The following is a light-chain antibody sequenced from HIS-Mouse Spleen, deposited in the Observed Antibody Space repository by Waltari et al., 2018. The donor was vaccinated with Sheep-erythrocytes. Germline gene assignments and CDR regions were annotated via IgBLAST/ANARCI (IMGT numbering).Light chain of an antibody. CDR2: DVS. CDR1: TSAVGGYNY. V-gene: IGLV2-11*01. J-gene: IGLJ2*01. Sequence: QSALTQPRSVSGSPGQSVTIPCTGTTSAVGGYNYVSWYQTHPGKAPKLMIYDVSKRPSGVPDRFSGSKSGNTASLTISGLQAEDEADYYCCSYAGSYTFVVFGGGTKLTVL. CDR3: CSYAGSYTFVV.